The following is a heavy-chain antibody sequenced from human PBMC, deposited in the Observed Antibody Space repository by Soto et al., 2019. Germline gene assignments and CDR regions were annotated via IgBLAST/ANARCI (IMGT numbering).Heavy chain of an antibody. CDR1: GFTFSSYG. CDR2: ISYDGSNK. D-gene: IGHD1-26*01. Sequence: QVQLVESGGGVVQPGRSLRLSCAASGFTFSSYGMHWVRQAPGKGLEWVAVISYDGSNKYYADFVKGRFTISRDNSKNTLYLQMNSLRAEDTAVYYCASYSGSSHHFDYWGQGTLVTVSS. CDR3: ASYSGSSHHFDY. J-gene: IGHJ4*02. V-gene: IGHV3-30*03.